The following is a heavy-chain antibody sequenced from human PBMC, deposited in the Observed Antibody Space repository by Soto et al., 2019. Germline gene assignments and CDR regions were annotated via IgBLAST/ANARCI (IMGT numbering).Heavy chain of an antibody. D-gene: IGHD3-10*01. CDR1: GFIFSSYW. CDR3: AREVVGMVSDD. V-gene: IGHV3-74*01. CDR2: INSDGSYI. J-gene: IGHJ4*02. Sequence: GGSLRLSCAASGFIFSSYWMHWVRQAPGKGLVWVSRINSDGSYINYGDSVKGRFTISRDNAKNTLYLQMNSLKVEDTGIYYCAREVVGMVSDDWGQGTPVTVSS.